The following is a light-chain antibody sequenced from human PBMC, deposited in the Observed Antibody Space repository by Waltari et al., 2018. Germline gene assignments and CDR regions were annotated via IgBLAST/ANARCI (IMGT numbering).Light chain of an antibody. CDR2: VNSDGSQ. V-gene: IGLV4-69*01. J-gene: IGLJ2*01. CDR1: SGYTNYA. CDR3: QTWGSGIVV. Sequence: QLVLTQSPSASASLGASVKLTCTLSSGYTNYAIAWHQQQSAKGPHFLMKVNSDGSQNRGDGIPDRFSGSSSGAERYLTISSLQSEDEADYYCQTWGSGIVVFGGGTKLTVL.